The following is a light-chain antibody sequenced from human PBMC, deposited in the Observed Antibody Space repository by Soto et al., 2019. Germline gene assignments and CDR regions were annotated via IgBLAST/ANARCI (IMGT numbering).Light chain of an antibody. Sequence: QSALTQPPSASGSPGQSVTISCTGTSSDVGGYNYVSWYQQHPGKAPKLMIYEVNRRPSGFPDRFSGSKSGNTASLTVSGLQAADEANYYCSSYVGSSNVVFGGGTQLTVL. J-gene: IGLJ2*01. CDR1: SSDVGGYNY. CDR3: SSYVGSSNVV. CDR2: EVN. V-gene: IGLV2-8*01.